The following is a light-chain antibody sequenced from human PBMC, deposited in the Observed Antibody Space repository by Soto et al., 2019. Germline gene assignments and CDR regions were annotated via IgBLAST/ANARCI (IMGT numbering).Light chain of an antibody. Sequence: GARVTITCRATQDISSFLAWFQKKPGTAPNLLIYDASTLQRGVPSRFSGSGSGTVFTLIINSLQPEDFATYFCHQLNDFPPTFGGGTKVEI. CDR3: HQLNDFPPT. CDR1: QDISSF. CDR2: DAS. J-gene: IGKJ4*01. V-gene: IGKV1-9*01.